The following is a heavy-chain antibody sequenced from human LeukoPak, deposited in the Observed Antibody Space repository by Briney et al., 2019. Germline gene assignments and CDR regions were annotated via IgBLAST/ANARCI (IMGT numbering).Heavy chain of an antibody. D-gene: IGHD2-8*01. CDR1: GGSISSSSYY. CDR3: ARQETNGDRGVY. V-gene: IGHV4-39*01. Sequence: SETLSLTCTVSGGSISSSSYYWGWIRQPPGKGLEWIGSIYYSGSTYYNPSLKSRVTISVDTSKNQFSLKLSSVTAADTAMYYCARQETNGDRGVYWGQGTLVTVSS. CDR2: IYYSGST. J-gene: IGHJ4*02.